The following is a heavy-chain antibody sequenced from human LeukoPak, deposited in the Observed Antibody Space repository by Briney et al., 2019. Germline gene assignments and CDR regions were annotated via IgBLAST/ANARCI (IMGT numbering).Heavy chain of an antibody. CDR1: GFTFSNYA. CDR2: ISGSGDST. J-gene: IGHJ4*02. Sequence: PGGSLRLSCAASGFTFSNYAMSRVRQAPGKGLEWVSGISGSGDSTYYGDSVKGRFTISRDNSKNTLYLQMNSLRAEDTAVYYCAKEKQRNFDYWGQGTLVTVSS. V-gene: IGHV3-23*01. CDR3: AKEKQRNFDY.